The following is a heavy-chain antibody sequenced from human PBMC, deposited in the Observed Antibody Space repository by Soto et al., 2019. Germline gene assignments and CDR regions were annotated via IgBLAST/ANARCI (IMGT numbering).Heavy chain of an antibody. CDR3: ARSKATFGKNWFDP. Sequence: GSLRLSCAASGFTISSYWMHWVRQAPGKGLVWVSRINSDESSTDYADSVKGRFTISRDNAKNTLYLQMNSLRAEDTALYYCARSKATFGKNWFDPWGQGTLVTVPQ. CDR1: GFTISSYW. D-gene: IGHD3-16*01. CDR2: INSDESST. V-gene: IGHV3-74*01. J-gene: IGHJ5*02.